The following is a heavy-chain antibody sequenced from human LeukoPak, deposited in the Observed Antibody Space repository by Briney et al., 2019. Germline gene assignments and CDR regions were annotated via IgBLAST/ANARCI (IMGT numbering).Heavy chain of an antibody. CDR3: ERLRNYDYVWGSYRSNWFDP. CDR1: GGSISNYY. CDR2: INHSGST. V-gene: IGHV4-34*01. J-gene: IGHJ5*02. Sequence: SETLSLTCTVSGGSISNYYWSWIRQPPGKGLEWIGEINHSGSTNYNPSLKSRVTISVDTSKNQFSLKLSSVTAADTAVYYCERLRNYDYVWGSYRSNWFDPWGQGTLVTVSS. D-gene: IGHD3-16*02.